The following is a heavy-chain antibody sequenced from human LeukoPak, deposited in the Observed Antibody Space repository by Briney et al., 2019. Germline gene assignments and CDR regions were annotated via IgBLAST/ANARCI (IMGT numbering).Heavy chain of an antibody. CDR1: GGSISSYY. Sequence: SETLSLTCTVSGGSISSYYWSWIRQPPGKGLEWIGYIYYSGSTNYNPSLKSRVTISVDTSKSQFSLKLSSVTAADTAVYYCARQRRVVVAGNWFDPWGQGTLVTVSS. V-gene: IGHV4-59*08. CDR3: ARQRRVVVAGNWFDP. J-gene: IGHJ5*02. D-gene: IGHD2-15*01. CDR2: IYYSGST.